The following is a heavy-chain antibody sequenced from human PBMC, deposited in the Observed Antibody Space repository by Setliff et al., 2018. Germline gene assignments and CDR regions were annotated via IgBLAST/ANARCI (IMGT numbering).Heavy chain of an antibody. V-gene: IGHV3-15*01. J-gene: IGHJ4*02. D-gene: IGHD3-10*01. Sequence: GGSLRLSCLAAGFSFSNTKISWIRQAPGKGLAGVGRIKSAADGGTIEYAAAVNGRFTVSRDDSKNTLFLQMNSLKTEDTALYYCTTDWSRGDSGNYLRLDYWGPGTLVTVSS. CDR2: IKSAADGGTI. CDR3: TTDWSRGDSGNYLRLDY. CDR1: GFSFSNTK.